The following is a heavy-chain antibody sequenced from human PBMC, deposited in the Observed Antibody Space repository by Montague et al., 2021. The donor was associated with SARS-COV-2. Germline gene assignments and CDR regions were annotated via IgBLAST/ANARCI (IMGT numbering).Heavy chain of an antibody. V-gene: IGHV4-4*07. CDR3: ARDRFDFGAGRQGTIDF. Sequence: SETLFLTCSVSGDSITNHYWSWIRQPAGKGLEWIGRMHFTGKTNFSPFFSSRLAMSADTSKNQFSLKLTSVTAADTAIYFCARDRFDFGAGRQGTIDFWGQGTLVTVSS. D-gene: IGHD3-10*01. CDR1: GDSITNHY. CDR2: MHFTGKT. J-gene: IGHJ4*02.